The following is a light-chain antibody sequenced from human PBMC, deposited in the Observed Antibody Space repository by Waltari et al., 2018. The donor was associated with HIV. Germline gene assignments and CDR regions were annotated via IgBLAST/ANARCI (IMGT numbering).Light chain of an antibody. CDR1: QSVLASSANQHY. V-gene: IGKV4-1*01. Sequence: DIVMTQSPDSLAVSLGERATINCTSSQSVLASSANQHYLAWYQQRPGQPPTLLIYLASSRESGVPDRFSGSGSGTDFALTTSSLQAEDVAVYYCQRYFLTPFTFGGGTKVEIK. CDR2: LAS. CDR3: QRYFLTPFT. J-gene: IGKJ4*01.